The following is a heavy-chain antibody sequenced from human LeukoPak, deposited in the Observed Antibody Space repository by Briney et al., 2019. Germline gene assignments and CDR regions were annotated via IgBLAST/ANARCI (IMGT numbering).Heavy chain of an antibody. V-gene: IGHV1-2*02. Sequence: ASVTVSCKASGYTFTAYYMHWVRQAPGQGLEWMGWINPHSGGTNFAQKFQGRVTMTRDTSITTAHMELSRLTSDDTAMYYCARQVYRSPYAFDLWGQGTVVTVSS. J-gene: IGHJ3*01. CDR1: GYTFTAYY. CDR3: ARQVYRSPYAFDL. CDR2: INPHSGGT. D-gene: IGHD6-13*01.